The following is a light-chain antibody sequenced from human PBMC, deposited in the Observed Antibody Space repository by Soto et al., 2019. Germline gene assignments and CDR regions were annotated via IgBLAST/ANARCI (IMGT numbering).Light chain of an antibody. Sequence: QSALTQPPSASRSPGQSVTISCTGTSSDVGGYNFVSWYQHHPGKAPQVLIFDVNQRPSGVPDRFSGSKSGNTASLTVSGLLAEDEADYYCSSHAGSDNPFVFGAGTKLTVL. CDR1: SSDVGGYNF. CDR2: DVN. V-gene: IGLV2-8*02. J-gene: IGLJ1*01. CDR3: SSHAGSDNPFV.